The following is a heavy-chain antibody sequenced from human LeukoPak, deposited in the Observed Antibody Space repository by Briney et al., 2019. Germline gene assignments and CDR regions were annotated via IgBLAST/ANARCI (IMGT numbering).Heavy chain of an antibody. CDR2: ISAYNGNT. V-gene: IGHV1-18*01. CDR1: GYTFTSYG. D-gene: IGHD4-17*01. J-gene: IGHJ2*01. Sequence: ASVKASCKASGYTFTSYGITWVRQAPGQGLEWMGWISAYNGNTNYAQNLQGRVTMTTDTSATTGYMELRSLRSDDTAVYYCARGFTATGNWYFDLWGRGTLVTVSS. CDR3: ARGFTATGNWYFDL.